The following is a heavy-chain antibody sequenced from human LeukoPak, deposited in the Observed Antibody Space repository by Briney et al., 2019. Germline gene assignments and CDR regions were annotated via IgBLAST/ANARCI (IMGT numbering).Heavy chain of an antibody. CDR2: ISYDGSNR. J-gene: IGHJ5*01. CDR1: GFTFSSYA. CDR3: AKGLGEFASAPDS. Sequence: GGSLRLSCAASGFTFSSYAMHWVRQAPGKGLEWVAVISYDGSNRYYADSVKGRFTISRDNSQNRLFLQVNSLRVEDTAVYYCAKGLGEFASAPDSWGQGTLVTVSS. V-gene: IGHV3-30*07.